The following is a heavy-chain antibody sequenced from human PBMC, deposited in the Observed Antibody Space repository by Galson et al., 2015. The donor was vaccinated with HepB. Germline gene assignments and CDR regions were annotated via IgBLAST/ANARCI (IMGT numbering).Heavy chain of an antibody. CDR1: GYTFTSYG. J-gene: IGHJ4*02. CDR3: AREPPLSSGVAAADLDY. V-gene: IGHV1-18*01. CDR2: ISAYNGNT. D-gene: IGHD6-13*01. Sequence: SCKASGYTFTSYGISWVRQAPGQGLEWMGWISAYNGNTNYAQKLQGRVTMTTDTSTSTAYMELRSLRSDDTAVYYCAREPPLSSGVAAADLDYWGQGTLVTVSS.